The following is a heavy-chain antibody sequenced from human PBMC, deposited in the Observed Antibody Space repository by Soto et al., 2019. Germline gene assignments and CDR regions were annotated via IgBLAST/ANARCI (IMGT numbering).Heavy chain of an antibody. J-gene: IGHJ4*02. CDR3: ARGVFECSSTSCYSDY. V-gene: IGHV1-69*02. CDR2: IIPILGIA. Sequence: SVKVSCKASGGTFSSYTISWVRQAPGQGLEWMGRIIPILGIANYAQKFQGRVTITADKSTSTAYMELSSLRSEDTAVYYCARGVFECSSTSCYSDYWGQGTLVTVSS. CDR1: GGTFSSYT. D-gene: IGHD2-2*01.